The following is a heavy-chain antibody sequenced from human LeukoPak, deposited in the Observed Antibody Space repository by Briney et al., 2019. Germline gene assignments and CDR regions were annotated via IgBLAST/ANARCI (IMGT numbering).Heavy chain of an antibody. CDR1: GFTVTNFA. V-gene: IGHV3-7*01. CDR2: IKEDGSEK. J-gene: IGHJ4*02. CDR3: ARYSGSYAMEY. D-gene: IGHD1-26*01. Sequence: PGGSLRLSCAASGFTVTNFAMAWVRQAPGKGLEWVANIKEDGSEKYYVDSVKGRFTISRDNGKNSLYLQMNSLRAEDTAVFYCARYSGSYAMEYWGQGTLVTVSS.